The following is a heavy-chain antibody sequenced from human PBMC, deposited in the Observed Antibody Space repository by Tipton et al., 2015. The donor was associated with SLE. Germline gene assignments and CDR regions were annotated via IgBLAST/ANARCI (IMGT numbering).Heavy chain of an antibody. CDR2: MLYTGVT. CDR3: TRASRTWNSGHMDV. J-gene: IGHJ6*03. V-gene: IGHV4-39*07. D-gene: IGHD1-7*01. CDR1: GGTFRDGSYY. Sequence: GLVKPSETLSLTCTVSGGTFRDGSYYWNWVRQAPGKGLEWIGDMLYTGVTRYNPSLESRLTLSLDTSQSQFSLRVTSVTAADAAVYYCTRASRTWNSGHMDVWGKGTMVSVSS.